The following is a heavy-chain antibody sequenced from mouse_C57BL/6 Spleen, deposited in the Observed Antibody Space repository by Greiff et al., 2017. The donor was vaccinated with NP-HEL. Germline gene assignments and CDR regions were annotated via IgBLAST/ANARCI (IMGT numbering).Heavy chain of an antibody. CDR1: GYTFTSYW. D-gene: IGHD1-2*01. CDR3: ARGHYYWYFDV. V-gene: IGHV1-53*01. J-gene: IGHJ1*03. Sequence: QVQLQQPGTELVKPGASVKLSCKASGYTFTSYWMHWVKQRPGQGLEWIGNINPSNGGTNYNEKFKSKATLTVDKSSSTAYRQLSSLTSEGSAVYYCARGHYYWYFDVWGTGTTVTVSS. CDR2: INPSNGGT.